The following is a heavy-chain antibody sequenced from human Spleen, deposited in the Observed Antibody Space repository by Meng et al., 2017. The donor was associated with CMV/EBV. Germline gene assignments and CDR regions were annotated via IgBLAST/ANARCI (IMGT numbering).Heavy chain of an antibody. D-gene: IGHD1-1*01. CDR2: IYPNTGGT. Sequence: VACEASGYTFTGQYRHWVRRAPGQGLEWMGWIYPNTGGTNYALKFQGRVTMTRDTSINTVYMELTRLRSDDTAVYYCARDHNWGPDYWGQGTLVTVSS. J-gene: IGHJ4*02. V-gene: IGHV1-2*02. CDR3: ARDHNWGPDY. CDR1: GYTFTGQY.